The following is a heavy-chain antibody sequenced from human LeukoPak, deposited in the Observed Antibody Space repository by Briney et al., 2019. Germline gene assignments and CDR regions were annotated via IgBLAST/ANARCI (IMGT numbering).Heavy chain of an antibody. Sequence: GGSLRLSCVGSGFTFSSYEMNWVRQAPGKGLEWLSYIGSSDSTTHYADSVKGRFTISRDNSKNTLYLQMNSLRAEDTAVYYCAKDELGSGSYDAFDIWGQGTMVTVSS. D-gene: IGHD1-26*01. CDR2: IGSSDSTT. V-gene: IGHV3-48*03. CDR3: AKDELGSGSYDAFDI. J-gene: IGHJ3*02. CDR1: GFTFSSYE.